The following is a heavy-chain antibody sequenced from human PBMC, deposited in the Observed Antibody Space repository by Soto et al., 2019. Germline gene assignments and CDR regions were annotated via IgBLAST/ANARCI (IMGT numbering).Heavy chain of an antibody. CDR3: AKTPRVITVITSFEH. Sequence: PVGSLRLSCVSSVFTFNKYALACVRHSPGKWLEWVSAISGSGASTYEADSVKGRFTISRDNSNNTLYLQMNSLRAEDTAVYYCAKTPRVITVITSFEHWGQGTPVNVSS. J-gene: IGHJ4*02. CDR1: VFTFNKYA. CDR2: ISGSGAST. D-gene: IGHD3-16*01. V-gene: IGHV3-23*01.